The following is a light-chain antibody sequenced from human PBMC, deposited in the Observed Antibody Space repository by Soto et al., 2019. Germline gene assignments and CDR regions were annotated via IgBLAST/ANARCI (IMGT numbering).Light chain of an antibody. V-gene: IGKV1-27*01. CDR1: RDITNH. CDR2: AAS. Sequence: DIQMTQSPSSLSASVGDRVTFTCRASRDITNHLAWYQQKPGKVPKPLIYAASTLQSGVPSRFSGSGSGTDFTLTIGSLQPEDVATYFCLTYNSGLWTFGQGTKVEIK. CDR3: LTYNSGLWT. J-gene: IGKJ1*01.